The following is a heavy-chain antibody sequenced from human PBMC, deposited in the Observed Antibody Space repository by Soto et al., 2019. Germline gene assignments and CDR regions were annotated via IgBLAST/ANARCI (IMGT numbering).Heavy chain of an antibody. CDR2: IYHSVST. J-gene: IGHJ5*02. V-gene: IGHV4-4*02. CDR1: GGSISSSNC. CDR3: ARSRADIVVVPAAIPRTKWFDP. Sequence: PSETLSLTCAVSGGSISSSNCWSWVRQPPGKGLEWIGEIYHSVSTNYNPSLKSRVTISVDKSKNQFSLKLSSVTAADTAVYYCARSRADIVVVPAAIPRTKWFDPWGQGTLVAVSS. D-gene: IGHD2-2*02.